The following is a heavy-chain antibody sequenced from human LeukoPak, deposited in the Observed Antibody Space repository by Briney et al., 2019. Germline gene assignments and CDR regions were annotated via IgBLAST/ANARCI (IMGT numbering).Heavy chain of an antibody. D-gene: IGHD2-21*01. Sequence: PXGSLRLSCAASGFTFSSYSMNWVRQAPGKGLEWVSSISSSSSYIYYADSVTGRFTISRDNAKNSLYLQMNSLRAEDTAVYYCARAHGDQEYGMDVWGQGTTVTVSS. V-gene: IGHV3-21*01. J-gene: IGHJ6*02. CDR1: GFTFSSYS. CDR3: ARAHGDQEYGMDV. CDR2: ISSSSSYI.